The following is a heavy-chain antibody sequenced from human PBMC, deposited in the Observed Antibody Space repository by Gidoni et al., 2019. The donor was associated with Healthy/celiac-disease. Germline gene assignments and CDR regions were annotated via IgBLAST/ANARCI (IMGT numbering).Heavy chain of an antibody. CDR3: AKVTSSSWHLDY. D-gene: IGHD6-13*01. Sequence: EVQLLESGGGLVQPGGSLRLSCAASGFTFSSYAMSWVRQAPGKGLGWVSAISGSGGSTYYADSVKGRFTISRDNSKNTLYLQMNSLRAEDTAVYYCAKVTSSSWHLDYWGQGTLVTVSS. J-gene: IGHJ4*02. V-gene: IGHV3-23*01. CDR1: GFTFSSYA. CDR2: ISGSGGST.